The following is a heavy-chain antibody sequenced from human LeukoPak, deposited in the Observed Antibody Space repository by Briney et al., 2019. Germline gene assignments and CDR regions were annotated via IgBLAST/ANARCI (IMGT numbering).Heavy chain of an antibody. CDR1: GGSISSSSYY. D-gene: IGHD1-26*01. CDR2: IYYSGST. V-gene: IGHV4-39*07. J-gene: IGHJ4*02. Sequence: PSETLSLTCTVSGGSISSSSYYWGWIRQPPGKGLEWIGSIYYSGSTYYNPSLKSRVTISMDTSKSQVSLRLTSLTAADTAVYYCAGGVGATTYFWGQGTLVTVSS. CDR3: AGGVGATTYF.